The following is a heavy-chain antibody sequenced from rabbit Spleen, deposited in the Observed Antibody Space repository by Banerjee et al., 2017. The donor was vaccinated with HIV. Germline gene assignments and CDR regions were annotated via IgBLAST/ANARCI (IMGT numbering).Heavy chain of an antibody. CDR3: ARDTSSSFSSYGMDL. CDR1: GVSFSSSSY. CDR2: IDTGSSGFT. Sequence: QQLEESGGGLVKPGASLTLTCTASGVSFSSSSYMCWVRQAPGKGLEWIACIDTGSSGFTYFATWAKGRFTCSKTSSTTVTLQMTRLTAADTATYFCARDTSSSFSSYGMDLWGQGTLVTVS. J-gene: IGHJ6*01. V-gene: IGHV1S40*01. D-gene: IGHD1-1*01.